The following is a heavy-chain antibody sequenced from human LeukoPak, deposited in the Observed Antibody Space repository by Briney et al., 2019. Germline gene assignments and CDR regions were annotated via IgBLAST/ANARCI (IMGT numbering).Heavy chain of an antibody. J-gene: IGHJ4*02. CDR1: GYTFTSYD. Sequence: ASVKVSCKATGYTFTSYDISWVRQAPGQGLEWMGWISAYNGNTSYAQKLQGRVTMTTDTSTSTAYMELRSLRSDDTAVYYCATMANGHFDYWGQGTLVTVSS. V-gene: IGHV1-18*01. D-gene: IGHD5-24*01. CDR2: ISAYNGNT. CDR3: ATMANGHFDY.